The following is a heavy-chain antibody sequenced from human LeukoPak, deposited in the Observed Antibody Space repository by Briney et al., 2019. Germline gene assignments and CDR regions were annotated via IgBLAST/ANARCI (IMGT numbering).Heavy chain of an antibody. V-gene: IGHV3-23*01. Sequence: RTGGSLRLSCADSGFTFSSYAMSWVRQAPGKGLEWVSAISGSGGSTYYADSVKGRFTISRDNSKNTLYLQMNSLRAEDTAVYYCAKDSEAWQWLVLNYWGQGTLVTVSS. CDR3: AKDSEAWQWLVLNY. CDR1: GFTFSSYA. J-gene: IGHJ4*02. CDR2: ISGSGGST. D-gene: IGHD6-19*01.